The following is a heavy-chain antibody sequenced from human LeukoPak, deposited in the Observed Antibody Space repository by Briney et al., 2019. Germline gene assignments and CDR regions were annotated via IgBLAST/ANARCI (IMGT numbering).Heavy chain of an antibody. CDR1: GGSIRSYY. CDR3: ATLEPISSGYLY. Sequence: SETLSLTCTVSGGSIRSYYWSWIRQPPGKGLEWIGYIYYSGSTKYNPSLKSRVTMSVDTSKNQFSLKLSSVTAADTAVYYCATLEPISSGYLYWGQGTLVTVSS. J-gene: IGHJ4*02. V-gene: IGHV4-59*01. D-gene: IGHD3-22*01. CDR2: IYYSGST.